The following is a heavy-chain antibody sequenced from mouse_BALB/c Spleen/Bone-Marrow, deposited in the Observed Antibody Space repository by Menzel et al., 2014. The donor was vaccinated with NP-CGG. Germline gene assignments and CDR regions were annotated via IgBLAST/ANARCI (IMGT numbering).Heavy chain of an antibody. J-gene: IGHJ3*01. CDR1: GFTFSSIG. D-gene: IGHD2-1*01. CDR3: ARGGNYAWFAY. Sequence: EVKLMESGGGLVQPGGSRKLSCAASGFTFSSIGMHWVRQAPEKGLEWVAYISSGSSTIYYADTVKGRFTISRDNPKNTLFLQMTSLRSEDTAMYYCARGGNYAWFAYWGQGTLVTVSA. CDR2: ISSGSSTI. V-gene: IGHV5-17*02.